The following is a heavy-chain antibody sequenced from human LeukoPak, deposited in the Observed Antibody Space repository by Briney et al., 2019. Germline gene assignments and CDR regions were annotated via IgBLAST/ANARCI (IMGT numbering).Heavy chain of an antibody. CDR3: ARSRGLAAADNNWFDP. CDR2: IYTSGST. Sequence: SETLSLTCTVSGGSISSYYWSWIRQPAGKGLEWIGRIYTSGSTNYNPPLKSRVTMSVDTSKNQFSLKLSSVTAADTAVYYCARSRGLAAADNNWFDPWGQGTLVTVSS. D-gene: IGHD6-13*01. CDR1: GGSISSYY. J-gene: IGHJ5*02. V-gene: IGHV4-4*07.